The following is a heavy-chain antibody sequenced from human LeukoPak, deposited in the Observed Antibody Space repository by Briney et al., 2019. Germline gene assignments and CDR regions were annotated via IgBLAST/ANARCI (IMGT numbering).Heavy chain of an antibody. CDR2: IYTGGNT. CDR3: ARGRTVFGVVIIPSDAFDI. J-gene: IGHJ3*02. CDR1: GGSISSGSYY. V-gene: IGHV4-61*02. Sequence: SQTLSLTCTVSGGSISSGSYYWNWIRQPAGKGLEWIGRIYTGGNTNYNPSLKGRVTISLDTSKNQFSLKLSSVTAADTAVYYCARGRTVFGVVIIPSDAFDIWGQGTMVTVSS. D-gene: IGHD3-3*01.